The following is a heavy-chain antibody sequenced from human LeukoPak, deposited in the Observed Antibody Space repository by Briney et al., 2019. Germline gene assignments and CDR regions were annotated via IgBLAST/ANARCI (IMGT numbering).Heavy chain of an antibody. V-gene: IGHV4-38-2*02. CDR2: VNYTGNT. J-gene: IGHJ4*02. D-gene: IGHD4-11*01. CDR1: GYSIFNRYY. Sequence: SETLSLTCGVSGYSIFNRYYWAWIRQPPGKGLEWIGSVNYTGNTYYNASLQSRVAISVDTSKNQFSLRLRSVTAADTAVYYCARDNYGAFDCWGQGALVTVSS. CDR3: ARDNYGAFDC.